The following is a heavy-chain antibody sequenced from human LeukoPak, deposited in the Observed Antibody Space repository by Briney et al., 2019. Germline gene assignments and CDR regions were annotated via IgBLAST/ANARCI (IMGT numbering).Heavy chain of an antibody. J-gene: IGHJ4*02. CDR1: GGSISSGGYY. D-gene: IGHD2-15*01. V-gene: IGHV4-31*03. Sequence: SETLSLTCTVSGGSISSGGYYWSWSRQHPGKGLEWIGYIYYSGSTYYNPSLKSRVTISADTSKNQFSLKLSSVTAADTAVYFCAREYCSGASCYFDYWGQGTLVTVSS. CDR2: IYYSGST. CDR3: AREYCSGASCYFDY.